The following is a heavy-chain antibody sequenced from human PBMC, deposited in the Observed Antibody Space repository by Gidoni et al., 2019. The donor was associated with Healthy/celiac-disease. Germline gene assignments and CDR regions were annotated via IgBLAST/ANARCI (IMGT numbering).Heavy chain of an antibody. CDR3: AKETLWVTHFQH. J-gene: IGHJ1*01. V-gene: IGHV3-23*01. Sequence: EVQLLESGGGLVQPGGSLRLSCSASGFPFSSYAMSWVRQAPGKGLEWVSAISGSGGSTYYADSVKGRFTISRDNSKNTLYLQMNSLRAEDTAVYYCAKETLWVTHFQHWGQGTLVTVSS. CDR1: GFPFSSYA. D-gene: IGHD2-21*02. CDR2: ISGSGGST.